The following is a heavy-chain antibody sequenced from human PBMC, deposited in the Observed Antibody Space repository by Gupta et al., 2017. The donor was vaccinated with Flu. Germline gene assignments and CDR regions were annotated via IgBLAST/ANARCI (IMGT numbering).Heavy chain of an antibody. D-gene: IGHD1-7*01. CDR2: ISYDGSNK. J-gene: IGHJ4*02. CDR3: AKGIWNYEGYFDY. CDR1: SSYG. Sequence: SSYGMHWVRQAPGKGLEWVAVISYDGSNKYYADSVKGRFTISRDNSKNTLYLQMNSLRAEDTAVYYCAKGIWNYEGYFDYWGQGTLVTVSS. V-gene: IGHV3-30*18.